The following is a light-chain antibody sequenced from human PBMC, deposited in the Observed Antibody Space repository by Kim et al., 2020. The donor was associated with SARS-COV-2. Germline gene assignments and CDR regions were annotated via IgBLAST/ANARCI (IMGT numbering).Light chain of an antibody. J-gene: IGKJ4*01. CDR2: DAS. V-gene: IGKV3-11*01. Sequence: PGEGATLTCRASQSLDTYIAWEQQRPGQAARLLVYDASNRATGVPDRFSGSGSGTDFTLTISSLEPEDFSIYYWQQRNSWPHAVTFGEGTKVDIK. CDR3: QQRNSWPHAVT. CDR1: QSLDTY.